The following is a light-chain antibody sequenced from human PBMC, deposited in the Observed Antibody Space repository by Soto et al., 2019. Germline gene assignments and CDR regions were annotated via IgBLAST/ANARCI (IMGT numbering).Light chain of an antibody. Sequence: DIQMTQSPSTLSASVGDTVTITCRASQSLSCWLAWYQQKPGQAPKLLIHKASTLESGVPSRFSGSGSGTEFTLTISSLQPDDFATFYCQQYDRFPYTFGQGTKLEIK. CDR2: KAS. V-gene: IGKV1-5*03. CDR1: QSLSCW. J-gene: IGKJ2*01. CDR3: QQYDRFPYT.